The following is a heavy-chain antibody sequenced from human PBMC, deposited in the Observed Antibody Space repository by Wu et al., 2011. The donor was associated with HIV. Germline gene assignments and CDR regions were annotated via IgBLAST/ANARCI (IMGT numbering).Heavy chain of an antibody. CDR1: GGTFSSYA. V-gene: IGHV1-69*14. Sequence: QVQLVQSGAEVKKPGSSMKVSCTASGGTFSSYAISWVRQAPGQGLEWMGRIIPIFGTAIYAHKFQGRLTITADKSSNTASMELTSLKSEDTAVYYCARVIREGNQLLFSKLLVSWFDPWGQGTPVTVSS. J-gene: IGHJ5*02. CDR2: IIPIFGTA. CDR3: ARVIREGNQLLFSKLLVSWFDP. D-gene: IGHD2-2*01.